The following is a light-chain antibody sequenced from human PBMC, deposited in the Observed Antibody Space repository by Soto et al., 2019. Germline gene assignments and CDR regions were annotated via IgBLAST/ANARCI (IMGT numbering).Light chain of an antibody. CDR2: AAS. Sequence: DIQMTQSPSSLSASVGDRVTITCRASQSISGYLNWYQQKPGKAPKLLIYAASSLQSGVPSRFSGSGSGTDFTLTISSLQPEDFATYYCQQSYILPFTFGPGTKVDIK. V-gene: IGKV1-39*01. CDR1: QSISGY. J-gene: IGKJ3*01. CDR3: QQSYILPFT.